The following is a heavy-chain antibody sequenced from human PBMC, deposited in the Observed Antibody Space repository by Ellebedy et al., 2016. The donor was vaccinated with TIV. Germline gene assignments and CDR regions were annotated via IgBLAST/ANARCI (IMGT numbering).Heavy chain of an antibody. V-gene: IGHV4-39*07. D-gene: IGHD3-3*01. CDR3: IFGVNIDAFEI. CDR2: IFYSGST. J-gene: IGHJ3*02. Sequence: SETLSLTCTVSGASSSSSTYYWGWVRQSPGKGLEWIGSIFYSGSTYYNPSLKTRVTISADTSKNQFSLKLSSVTAADTAVYYPIFGVNIDAFEIWGQGTMVTVSS. CDR1: GASSSSSTYY.